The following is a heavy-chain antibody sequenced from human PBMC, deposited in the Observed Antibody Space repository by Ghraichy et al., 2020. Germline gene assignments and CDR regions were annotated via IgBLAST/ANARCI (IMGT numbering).Heavy chain of an antibody. CDR1: GFIPSTYS. V-gene: IGHV3-48*02. D-gene: IGHD3-9*01. CDR3: ARDLSGYYGIFDY. Sequence: GSLRLSCAASGFIPSTYSMNWVRLAPGKGLEWLSNIRSSGDMIHYADSVRGRFTISRDSAKNSLSLQMNSLRDEDTAVYYCARDLSGYYGIFDYWGQGTLVTVSP. CDR2: IRSSGDMI. J-gene: IGHJ4*02.